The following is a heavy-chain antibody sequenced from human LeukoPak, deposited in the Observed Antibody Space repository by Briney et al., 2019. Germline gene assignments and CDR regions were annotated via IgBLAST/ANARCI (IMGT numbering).Heavy chain of an antibody. Sequence: GGSLRLSCTASGFTFSSYAMSWVRQAPGKGLEWVSSISDTGDSTYYADSVKGRFTISRDNSKNTLYLQMNSLRAEDTAVYYCARSDGYTQREIDYWGQGTLVTVSS. J-gene: IGHJ4*02. V-gene: IGHV3-23*01. D-gene: IGHD5-24*01. CDR3: ARSDGYTQREIDY. CDR1: GFTFSSYA. CDR2: ISDTGDST.